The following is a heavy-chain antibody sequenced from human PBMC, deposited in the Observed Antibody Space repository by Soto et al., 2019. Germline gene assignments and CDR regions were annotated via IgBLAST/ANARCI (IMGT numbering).Heavy chain of an antibody. V-gene: IGHV1-18*01. CDR3: ASFSIAAADPYGMDV. Sequence: QVQLVQSGAEVKKPGASVKVSCKASGYTFTSYGISWVRQAPGQGLEWMGWISAYNGNTNYAQKLQGRVTMTTDTSTSTDYMELRSRRSDDTAVYYCASFSIAAADPYGMDVWGQGTTVTVSS. J-gene: IGHJ6*02. CDR1: GYTFTSYG. D-gene: IGHD6-13*01. CDR2: ISAYNGNT.